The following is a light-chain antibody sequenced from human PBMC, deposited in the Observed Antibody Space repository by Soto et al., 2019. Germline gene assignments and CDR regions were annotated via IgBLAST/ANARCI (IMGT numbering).Light chain of an antibody. CDR1: QNVSTY. Sequence: EIVLTQSPATLSLSPGERATFSCRASQNVSTYLAWYQQKPGQAPRLLIYDASNRATGIPARFSGSGSGTDFTLTISSLEPEDFAVYYCQQRTNWLTFGPGTKVDIK. J-gene: IGKJ3*01. CDR3: QQRTNWLT. V-gene: IGKV3-11*01. CDR2: DAS.